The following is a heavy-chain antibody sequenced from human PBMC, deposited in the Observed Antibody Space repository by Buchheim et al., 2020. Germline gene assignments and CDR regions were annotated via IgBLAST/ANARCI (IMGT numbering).Heavy chain of an antibody. V-gene: IGHV3-23*01. CDR2: ISGSGGST. CDR1: GFTFSSYA. D-gene: IGHD3-10*01. Sequence: EVQLLEPGGGLVQPGGSLRLSCAASGFTFSSYAMSWVRQAPGKGLEWVSAISGSGGSTYYADSVKGRFTIPRDNSKNTLYLQMNNLRAEDTAVYYCAKPGHMVRGARNWFDPWGQGTL. J-gene: IGHJ5*02. CDR3: AKPGHMVRGARNWFDP.